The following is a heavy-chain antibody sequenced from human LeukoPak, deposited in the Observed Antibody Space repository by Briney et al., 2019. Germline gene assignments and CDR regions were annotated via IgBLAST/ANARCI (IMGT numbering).Heavy chain of an antibody. CDR3: ARDHSGFHFDY. V-gene: IGHV1-18*01. D-gene: IGHD3-10*01. Sequence: ASVKVSCKASGYTFTSYHIAWVRQAPGRGLEWMGWISAYNGIPKYAKKLQGRITMTIDTSPSTAYMELRSLRSDDTAVYYCARDHSGFHFDYWGQGTLVTVSS. CDR2: ISAYNGIP. CDR1: GYTFTSYH. J-gene: IGHJ4*02.